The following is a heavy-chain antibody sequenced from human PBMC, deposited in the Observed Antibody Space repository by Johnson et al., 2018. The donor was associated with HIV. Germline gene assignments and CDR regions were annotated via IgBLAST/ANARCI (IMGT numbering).Heavy chain of an antibody. CDR3: AKNGGVGGGSSNGAFDI. Sequence: QMQLVESGGDLVKAGGSLRLSCAASGSTFSDYYMSWIRQAPGKGLEWVSYISGSGGTIYYAYSVKGRFTISRDNSKNTLYLQMNSLRAEDTAVYYCAKNGGVGGGSSNGAFDIWGQGTMVTVSS. CDR1: GSTFSDYY. CDR2: ISGSGGTI. V-gene: IGHV3-11*04. D-gene: IGHD2-15*01. J-gene: IGHJ3*02.